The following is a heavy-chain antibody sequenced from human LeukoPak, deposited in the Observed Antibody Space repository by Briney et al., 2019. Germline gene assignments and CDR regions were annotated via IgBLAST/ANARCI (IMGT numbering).Heavy chain of an antibody. CDR1: GGSIRSHY. D-gene: IGHD6-25*01. CDR2: IYYSGST. CDR3: ARVGSSGWMGYFDY. J-gene: IGHJ4*02. V-gene: IGHV4-59*11. Sequence: PSETLSLTCAVSGGSIRSHYWSWIRQPPGKGLEWIGYIYYSGSTNSNPSLKSRVTISVDTSNNQFSLKLSSVTAADTAVYYCARVGSSGWMGYFDYWGQGALVTVSS.